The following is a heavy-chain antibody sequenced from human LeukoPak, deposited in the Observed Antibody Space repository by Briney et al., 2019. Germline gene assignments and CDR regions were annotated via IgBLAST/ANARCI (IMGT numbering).Heavy chain of an antibody. CDR3: ARGGTVTPNYNYYYGLDV. Sequence: PGGSLRLSCAASGFTFSSYSMNWVRQAPGKGLEWVSSISSSSSYIYYADSVKGRFTISRDNAKNSLYLQMNSLRAEDTAVYYCARGGTVTPNYNYYYGLDVWGQGTTFTVSS. D-gene: IGHD4-17*01. J-gene: IGHJ6*02. CDR2: ISSSSSYI. V-gene: IGHV3-21*01. CDR1: GFTFSSYS.